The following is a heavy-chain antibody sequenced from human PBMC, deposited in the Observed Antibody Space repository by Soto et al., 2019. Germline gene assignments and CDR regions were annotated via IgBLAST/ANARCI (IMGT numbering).Heavy chain of an antibody. V-gene: IGHV1-69*05. J-gene: IGHJ4*02. CDR2: IIPIFGTA. CDR1: GGTFSSYA. D-gene: IGHD5-12*01. CDR3: ARGDSRWLQFPYYFDY. Sequence: QVQLVQSGAEVKKPGSSVKVSCKASGGTFSSYAISWVRQAPGQGLEWMGGIIPIFGTANYAQKFQGRVTITXXDXTXXAYMELSSLRSEDTAVYYCARGDSRWLQFPYYFDYWGQGTLVTVSS.